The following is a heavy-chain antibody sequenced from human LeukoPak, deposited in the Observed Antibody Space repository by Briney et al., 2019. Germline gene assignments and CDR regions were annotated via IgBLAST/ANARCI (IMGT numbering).Heavy chain of an antibody. CDR2: IWYDGSNK. Sequence: GRSLRLSCAASGFTFSSYSMHWVRQAPGKGLEWVAVIWYDGSNKYYADSVKGRFTISRDNSKNTLYLQMNSLRAEDTAVYYCAKAAHDYGGYFDYWGQGTLVTVSS. CDR3: AKAAHDYGGYFDY. V-gene: IGHV3-33*06. J-gene: IGHJ4*02. CDR1: GFTFSSYS. D-gene: IGHD4-23*01.